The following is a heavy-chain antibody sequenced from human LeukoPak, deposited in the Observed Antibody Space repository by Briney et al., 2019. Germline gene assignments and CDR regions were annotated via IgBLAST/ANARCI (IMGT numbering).Heavy chain of an antibody. CDR3: AKDMKTTVLRYFDQDY. D-gene: IGHD3-9*01. V-gene: IGHV3-23*01. CDR1: GFTFSSYA. CDR2: ISGSGGST. J-gene: IGHJ4*02. Sequence: GGSLRLSCAASGFTFSSYAMSWVRQAPGKGLEWVSAISGSGGSTYCADSVKGRFTISRDNSKNTLYLQMNSLRAEDTAVYYCAKDMKTTVLRYFDQDYWGQGTLVTVSS.